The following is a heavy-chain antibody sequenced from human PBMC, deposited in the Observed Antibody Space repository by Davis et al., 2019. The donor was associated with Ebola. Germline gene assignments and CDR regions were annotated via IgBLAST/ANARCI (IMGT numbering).Heavy chain of an antibody. CDR3: ARGWGRDGYNSY. CDR1: GFTFNSNS. Sequence: GGSLRLSCAASGFTFNSNSMNWVRQVPGKGLEWVSYISSSGSTIYYADSVKGRFTISRDNAKNSLYLQMNSLRAEDTAVYYCARGWGRDGYNSYWGQGTLVTVSS. CDR2: ISSSGSTI. V-gene: IGHV3-48*04. J-gene: IGHJ4*02. D-gene: IGHD5-24*01.